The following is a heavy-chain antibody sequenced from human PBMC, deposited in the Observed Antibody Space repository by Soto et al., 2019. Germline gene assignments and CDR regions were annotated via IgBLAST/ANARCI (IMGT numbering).Heavy chain of an antibody. CDR2: VYHSGDS. CDR1: GASISSSSW. D-gene: IGHD7-27*01. J-gene: IGHJ5*02. V-gene: IGHV4-4*02. Sequence: QVQLQESGPGLVKPSGSLTVTCTVSGASISSSSWWSWVRQPPGKGLEWIGEVYHSGDSNYNPSLKRRVTLSVDKSKNQLSLNLTSVTAADTAVYYCARDLGWFDPWGQGTLVTVSS. CDR3: ARDLGWFDP.